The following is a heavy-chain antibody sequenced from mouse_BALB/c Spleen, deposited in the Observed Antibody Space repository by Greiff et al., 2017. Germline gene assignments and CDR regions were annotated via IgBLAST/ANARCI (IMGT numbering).Heavy chain of an antibody. CDR2: INSNGGST. CDR1: GFTFSSYG. Sequence: EVKLVESGGGLVQPGGSLKLSCAASGFTFSSYGMSWVRQTPDKRLELVATINSNGGSTYYPDSVKGRFTISRDNAKNTLYLQMSSLKSEDTAMYYCARDRCPPPPDRYFDVWGAGTTVTVSS. J-gene: IGHJ1*01. CDR3: ARDRCPPPPDRYFDV. D-gene: IGHD3-3*01. V-gene: IGHV5-6-3*01.